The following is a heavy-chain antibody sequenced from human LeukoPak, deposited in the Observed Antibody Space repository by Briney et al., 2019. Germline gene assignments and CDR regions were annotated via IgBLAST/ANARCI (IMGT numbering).Heavy chain of an antibody. Sequence: QSGGSLRLSCAASGFTFSSYAMHWVRQAPGKGLEWVAVISYDGSNKYYADSVKSRFTISRDNSKNTLYLQMNSLRAEDTAVYYCARAERFLEWFSDYWGQGTLVTVSS. J-gene: IGHJ4*02. CDR1: GFTFSSYA. D-gene: IGHD3-3*01. V-gene: IGHV3-30*04. CDR2: ISYDGSNK. CDR3: ARAERFLEWFSDY.